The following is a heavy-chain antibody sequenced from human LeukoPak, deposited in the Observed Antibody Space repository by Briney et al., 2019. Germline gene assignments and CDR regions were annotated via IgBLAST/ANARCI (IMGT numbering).Heavy chain of an antibody. J-gene: IGHJ4*02. D-gene: IGHD6-19*01. Sequence: SETLSLTCTVSGGSISSYYWSWIRQPPGKGLEWIGYIYYSGSTNYNPSLKSRVTISVDTSKNQSSLKLSSVTAADTAVYYCARESQSSGWLDYWGQGTLVTVSS. CDR1: GGSISSYY. CDR2: IYYSGST. CDR3: ARESQSSGWLDY. V-gene: IGHV4-59*01.